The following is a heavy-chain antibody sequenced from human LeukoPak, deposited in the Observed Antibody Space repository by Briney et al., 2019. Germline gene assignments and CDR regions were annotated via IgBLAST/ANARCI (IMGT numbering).Heavy chain of an antibody. CDR3: ARSAPYFDY. J-gene: IGHJ4*02. D-gene: IGHD2-21*01. CDR1: GLAFSSYE. Sequence: GGSLRLSCAASGLAFSSYEMNWGRQAPGKGLEWVSYISTSGSTIHYADSVKGRFTFSRDNAKNSVYLQMKSLRAEDTAVYYCARSAPYFDYWGQGTLVTVSP. V-gene: IGHV3-48*03. CDR2: ISTSGSTI.